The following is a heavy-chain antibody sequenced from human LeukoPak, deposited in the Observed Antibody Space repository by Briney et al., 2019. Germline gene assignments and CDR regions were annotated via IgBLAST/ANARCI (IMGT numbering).Heavy chain of an antibody. CDR2: IYHSGST. V-gene: IGHV4-30-2*01. D-gene: IGHD2-2*01. CDR1: GGSISSGGYS. J-gene: IGHJ4*02. CDR3: ARGYCSSTSCYPTDY. Sequence: SQTLSLTCAVSGGSISSGGYSWSWIRQPPGKGLEWIGYIYHSGSTYYNPSLKSRVTISVDRSKNQFSLKLSSVTAADTAVYYCARGYCSSTSCYPTDYWGQGTLVTVS.